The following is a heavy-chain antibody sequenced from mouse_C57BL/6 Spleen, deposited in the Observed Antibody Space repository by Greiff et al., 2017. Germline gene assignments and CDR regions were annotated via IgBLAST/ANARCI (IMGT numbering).Heavy chain of an antibody. V-gene: IGHV5-6*01. CDR3: ARHPVVADWYFDV. D-gene: IGHD1-1*01. CDR1: GFTFSSYG. J-gene: IGHJ1*03. Sequence: EVHLVESGGDLVKPGGSLKLSCAASGFTFSSYGMSWVRQTPDKRLEWVATISSGGSYTYYPDSVKGRFTISRDNAKNTLYLQMSSLKSEDTAMYYCARHPVVADWYFDVGGTGTTVTVSS. CDR2: ISSGGSYT.